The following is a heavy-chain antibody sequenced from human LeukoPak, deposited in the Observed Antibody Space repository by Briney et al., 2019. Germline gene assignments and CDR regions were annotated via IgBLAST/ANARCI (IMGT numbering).Heavy chain of an antibody. CDR1: GFTFSSYA. Sequence: PGRSLRLSCAASGFTFSSYAMNWVRQAPGKGLEWVSSISGSGGDTFYADSVKGRFTISRDNSKNTLYLQMNSLRAEDTAVYYCALSSCGGDCYSGFDYWGQGTLVTVSS. D-gene: IGHD2-21*02. V-gene: IGHV3-23*01. J-gene: IGHJ4*02. CDR3: ALSSCGGDCYSGFDY. CDR2: ISGSGGDT.